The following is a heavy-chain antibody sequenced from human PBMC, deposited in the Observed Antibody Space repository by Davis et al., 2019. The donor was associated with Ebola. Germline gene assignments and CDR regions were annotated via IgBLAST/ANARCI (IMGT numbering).Heavy chain of an antibody. Sequence: ASVKVSCKASGFTFSTHGISWVRQAPGQGREWMGWISDFARTTNYAQKFQGRVTMTTDTSTRTAYMELRGLRSDDTAVYYCARAPRRTEDLVHAMDVWGQGTTVTVSS. D-gene: IGHD3/OR15-3a*01. CDR1: GFTFSTHG. J-gene: IGHJ6*02. V-gene: IGHV1-18*04. CDR2: ISDFARTT. CDR3: ARAPRRTEDLVHAMDV.